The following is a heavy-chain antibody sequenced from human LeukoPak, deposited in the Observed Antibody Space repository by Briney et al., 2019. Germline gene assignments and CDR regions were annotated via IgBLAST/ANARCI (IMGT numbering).Heavy chain of an antibody. Sequence: GGSLRLSCAASGFSFSDYAMGWVRQAPGKGLEWVSSISRSGSYIYYADSVKGRFTISRDNPKNLLFLQMNSLRADDTAVYYCAGPLGYCTSTSCYTPFDYWGQGTLVTVSS. CDR1: GFSFSDYA. V-gene: IGHV3-21*01. CDR3: AGPLGYCTSTSCYTPFDY. D-gene: IGHD2-2*02. J-gene: IGHJ4*02. CDR2: ISRSGSYI.